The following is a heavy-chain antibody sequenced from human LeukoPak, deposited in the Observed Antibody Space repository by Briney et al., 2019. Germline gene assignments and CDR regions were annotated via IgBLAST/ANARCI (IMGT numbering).Heavy chain of an antibody. V-gene: IGHV4-30-2*01. D-gene: IGHD4-17*01. CDR1: GGSISSGGYT. J-gene: IGHJ5*02. CDR2: MYHGGST. Sequence: SETLSLTCAVSGGSISSGGYTWSWIRQPPGKGLEWIGYMYHGGSTYYNPSLEGRVTISVDRSKNQLSLKVSSVTAADTAVYYCASTNDFGDYMGAWGQGILVTVSS. CDR3: ASTNDFGDYMGA.